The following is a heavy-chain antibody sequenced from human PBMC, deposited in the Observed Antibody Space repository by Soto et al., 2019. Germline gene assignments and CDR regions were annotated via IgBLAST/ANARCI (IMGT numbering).Heavy chain of an antibody. D-gene: IGHD1-26*01. V-gene: IGHV3-30-3*01. J-gene: IGHJ4*02. CDR3: ARGPRGSYVRPDS. CDR2: ISYDGINK. Sequence: QVQLVESGGGVVQPGRSLRLSCAASGFAFTSYAVHWVRQAPGKGPEWVAVISYDGINKYYADSVKGRFTISRDISKSTLYLQMNSLRVEDTAVDYCARGPRGSYVRPDSWGQGTLVTVSS. CDR1: GFAFTSYA.